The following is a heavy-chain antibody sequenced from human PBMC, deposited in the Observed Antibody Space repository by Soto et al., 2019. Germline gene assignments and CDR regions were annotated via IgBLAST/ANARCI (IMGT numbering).Heavy chain of an antibody. Sequence: GGSLRLSCAASGFTFSSYDMHWVRQATGKGLEWVSAIGTAGDTYYPGSVKGRFTISRENAKNSLFLQMNSLGVGDTALYYCARDREPDGIWTFDSWGQGTLVTVSS. J-gene: IGHJ4*02. CDR1: GFTFSSYD. CDR3: ARDREPDGIWTFDS. V-gene: IGHV3-13*01. D-gene: IGHD3-9*01. CDR2: IGTAGDT.